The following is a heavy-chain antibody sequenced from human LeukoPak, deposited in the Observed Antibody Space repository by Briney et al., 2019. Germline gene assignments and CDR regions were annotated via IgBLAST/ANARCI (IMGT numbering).Heavy chain of an antibody. V-gene: IGHV7-4-1*02. D-gene: IGHD4-23*01. J-gene: IGHJ6*03. CDR3: AGGRAVTLYYYYYMDV. CDR1: GYTFTSYA. Sequence: GASVKVSCKASGYTFTSYAMNWVRQAPGQGLEWMGWINTNTGNPTYAQGFTGRFVFSLDTSVSTAYLQISSLKAEDTAVYYCAGGRAVTLYYYYYMDVWGKGTTVTVSS. CDR2: INTNTGNP.